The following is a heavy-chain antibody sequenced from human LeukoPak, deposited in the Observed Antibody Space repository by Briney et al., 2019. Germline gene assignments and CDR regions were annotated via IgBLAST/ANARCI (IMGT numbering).Heavy chain of an antibody. CDR2: INAGNGNT. Sequence: ASVKGSCKASGYTFTIYAMHWVRQAPGQRLEWIGWINAGNGNTKYSQKFQGRVTITRDTSASTAYMELSSLRSEDTAVYYCARAGPYYYGSGSLGYWGQGTLVTVSS. CDR1: GYTFTIYA. CDR3: ARAGPYYYGSGSLGY. J-gene: IGHJ4*02. D-gene: IGHD3-10*01. V-gene: IGHV1-3*01.